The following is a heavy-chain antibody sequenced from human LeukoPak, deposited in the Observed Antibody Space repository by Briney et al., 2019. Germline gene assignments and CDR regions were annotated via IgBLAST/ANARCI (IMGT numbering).Heavy chain of an antibody. J-gene: IGHJ4*02. D-gene: IGHD3-22*01. CDR2: ISGSGGST. CDR3: AKDPGPYDSSTPDY. V-gene: IGHV3-23*01. Sequence: GGSLRPSCAASGFTFSSYAMSWVRQAPGKGLEWVSAISGSGGSTYYADSVKGRFTISRDNSKNTLYLQMNSLRAEDTAVYYCAKDPGPYDSSTPDYWGQGTLVTVSS. CDR1: GFTFSSYA.